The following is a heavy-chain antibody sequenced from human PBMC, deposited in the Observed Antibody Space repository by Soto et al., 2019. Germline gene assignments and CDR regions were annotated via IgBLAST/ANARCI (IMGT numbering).Heavy chain of an antibody. V-gene: IGHV1-18*01. CDR2: ISAYNGNT. D-gene: IGHD6-6*01. CDR3: ARGYIAARIYYYYYMDV. J-gene: IGHJ6*03. CDR1: GYTFTSYG. Sequence: GASVKVSCKASGYTFTSYGISWVRQAPGQGLEWMGWISAYNGNTNYAQKLQGRVTMTPDTSTSTAYMELRSLRSDDTAVYYCARGYIAARIYYYYYMDVWGKGTTVTVSS.